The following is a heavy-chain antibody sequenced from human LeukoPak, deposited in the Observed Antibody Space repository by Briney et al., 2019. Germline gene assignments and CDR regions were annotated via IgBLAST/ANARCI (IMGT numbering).Heavy chain of an antibody. J-gene: IGHJ4*02. CDR2: IIPIFGTA. CDR1: GGTFSSYA. Sequence: ASVKVSCKASGGTFSSYAISWVRQAPGQGLEWMGGIIPIFGTANYAQKFQGRVTITADKSTSTAYMELSSLRSEDTAVYYCARDVGEYCSSTSCYASNYWGQGTLVTVSS. D-gene: IGHD2-2*01. V-gene: IGHV1-69*06. CDR3: ARDVGEYCSSTSCYASNY.